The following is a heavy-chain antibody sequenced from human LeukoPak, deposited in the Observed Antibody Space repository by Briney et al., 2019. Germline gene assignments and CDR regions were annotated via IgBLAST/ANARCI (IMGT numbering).Heavy chain of an antibody. CDR1: GGTFSSYT. V-gene: IGHV1-69*02. CDR2: IIPILGIA. D-gene: IGHD3-22*01. J-gene: IGHJ4*02. CDR3: ASNREYYYDSSGYPY. Sequence: SVKVSCKASGGTFSSYTISWVRQAPGQGLEWMGRIIPILGIANYAQKFQGRATITADKSTSTAYMELSSLRSEDTAVYYCASNREYYYDSSGYPYWGQGTLVTVSS.